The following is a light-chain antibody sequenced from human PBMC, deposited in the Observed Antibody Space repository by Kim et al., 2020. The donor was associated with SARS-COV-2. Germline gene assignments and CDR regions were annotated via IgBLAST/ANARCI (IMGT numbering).Light chain of an antibody. CDR3: LSDVGDYTLV. CDR1: SIGLGGHTH. J-gene: IGLJ2*01. Sequence: QSALTQPRSVSGSPGQSVTISCTGISIGLGGHTHVSWYQCHPGKAPKLIIYEVSERPSGVPDRFSGSKSGNTASLTVSGVQSEDEADYYCLSDVGDYTLVFGGGTQLTVL. V-gene: IGLV2-11*01. CDR2: EVS.